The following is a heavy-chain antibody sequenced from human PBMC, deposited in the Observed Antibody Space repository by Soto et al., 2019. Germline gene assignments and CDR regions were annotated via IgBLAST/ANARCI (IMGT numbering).Heavy chain of an antibody. D-gene: IGHD3-10*01. V-gene: IGHV1-2*02. J-gene: IGHJ4*02. CDR3: ARGDYGTGGYPFPYFDY. CDR2: INPDSGAT. CDR1: GYSFTGYY. Sequence: HEHLVQSGAEVKRPGASLKVSCKASGYSFTGYYIHWVRQAPGQGLEWMGWINPDSGATNYAQNFQGRGTLTSDTSISTASMDLTRLTSDDTAVYYCARGDYGTGGYPFPYFDYWGQGTLVIVSS.